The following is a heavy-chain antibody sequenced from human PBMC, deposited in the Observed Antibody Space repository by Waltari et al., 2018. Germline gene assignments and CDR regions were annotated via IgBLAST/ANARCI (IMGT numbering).Heavy chain of an antibody. Sequence: EVQLVESGGGLVQPGGSLRLSCEASGFSFNKFWMYWVRQSPGKGLVGVSRINRDGSPTNYADFVNGRFTISRDDAKNTVYLQMNSLTVEDTAVYFCARGWETPPDYWGQGTLVIVSS. D-gene: IGHD1-26*01. V-gene: IGHV3-74*01. CDR2: INRDGSPT. CDR3: ARGWETPPDY. CDR1: GFSFNKFW. J-gene: IGHJ4*02.